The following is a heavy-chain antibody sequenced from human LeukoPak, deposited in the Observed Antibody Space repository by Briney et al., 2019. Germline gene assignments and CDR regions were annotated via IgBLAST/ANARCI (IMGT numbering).Heavy chain of an antibody. CDR1: GYTFTSYG. V-gene: IGHV1-18*01. Sequence: ASVKVSCKASGYTFTSYGISWVRQAPGQGLEWMGWISAYNGNTNYAQKLQGRVTMTTDTSTSTAYMELRSLRPDDTAVYYCARDSYLGYSNYGWFGPWGQGTLVTVSS. CDR3: ARDSYLGYSNYGWFGP. J-gene: IGHJ5*02. D-gene: IGHD4-11*01. CDR2: ISAYNGNT.